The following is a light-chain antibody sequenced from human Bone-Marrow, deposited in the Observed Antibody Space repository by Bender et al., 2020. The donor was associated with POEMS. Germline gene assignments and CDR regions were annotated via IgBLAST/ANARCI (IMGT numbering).Light chain of an antibody. CDR3: QSTDISGYVV. CDR1: ELPKKY. V-gene: IGLV3-25*03. J-gene: IGLJ2*01. CDR2: KDT. Sequence: SLELTQPPSVSVSPGQTARITCSGDELPKKYVYWYQQRPGQAPVLVMYKDTERPSWIPERFSGSTSGTTVTLTISGVQAEDEADYYCQSTDISGYVVFGGGTKLTVL.